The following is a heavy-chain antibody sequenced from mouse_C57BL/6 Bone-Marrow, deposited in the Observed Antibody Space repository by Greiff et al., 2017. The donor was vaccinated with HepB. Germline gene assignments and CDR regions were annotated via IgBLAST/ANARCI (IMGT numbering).Heavy chain of an antibody. D-gene: IGHD1-1*01. CDR1: GFSLTSYG. CDR3: ASAFYYYGSSFAY. CDR2: IWGGGST. Sequence: VKLVESGPGLVAPSQSLSITCTVSGFSLTSYGVDWVRQSPGKGLEWLGVIWGGGSTNYNSALNSRLSISKDNSKSKVFLKMNSLQTDDTAMYYCASAFYYYGSSFAYWGQGTLVTVSA. V-gene: IGHV2-6*01. J-gene: IGHJ3*01.